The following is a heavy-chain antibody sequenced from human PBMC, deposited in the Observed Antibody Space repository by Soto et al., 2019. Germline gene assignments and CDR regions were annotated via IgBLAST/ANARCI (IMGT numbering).Heavy chain of an antibody. J-gene: IGHJ6*02. CDR2: IYYSGST. D-gene: IGHD2-2*01. CDR3: ARDGVVPAVAYYYGMAV. V-gene: IGHV4-30-4*01. Sequence: PSETLSLTCTVSGGSISSGDYYWSWIRQPPGKGLEWIGYIYYSGSTYYNPSLKSRVTIPVDTSKNQFSLKLSSVTAADTAVYYCARDGVVPAVAYYYGMAVWGQGTTVTVSS. CDR1: GGSISSGDYY.